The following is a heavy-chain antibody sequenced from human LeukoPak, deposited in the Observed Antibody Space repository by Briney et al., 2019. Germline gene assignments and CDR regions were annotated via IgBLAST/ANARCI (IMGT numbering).Heavy chain of an antibody. V-gene: IGHV1-18*01. CDR1: GYTFKIRG. J-gene: IGHJ4*02. D-gene: IGHD2-21*02. Sequence: ASVKVSCKASGYTFKIRGISWVRQAPGQGLEWMGWISGYTGKTNYTQSFQDRVSMTTDTSTNTAYMELRSLRSDDTALYHCGRDGGDHLIDHWGQGTLVIVSS. CDR2: ISGYTGKT. CDR3: GRDGGDHLIDH.